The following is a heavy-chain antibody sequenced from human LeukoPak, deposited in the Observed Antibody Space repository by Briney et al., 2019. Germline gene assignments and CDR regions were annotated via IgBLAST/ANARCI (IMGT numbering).Heavy chain of an antibody. CDR2: INPSGGST. V-gene: IGHV1-46*01. D-gene: IGHD5-18*01. CDR1: GYTFTSYY. Sequence: WASVKVSCKASGYTFTSYYMHWVRQAPGQGLEWMGIINPSGGSTSYAQKFQGRVTMTRDTSTSTVYMELSSLRSEDTAVYYCASPREDTAMVHDYYYYYGMDVWGQGTTVTVSS. J-gene: IGHJ6*02. CDR3: ASPREDTAMVHDYYYYYGMDV.